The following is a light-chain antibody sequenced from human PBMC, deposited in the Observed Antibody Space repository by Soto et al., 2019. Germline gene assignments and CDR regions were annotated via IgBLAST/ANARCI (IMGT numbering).Light chain of an antibody. Sequence: QSALTQPPSASGSPGQSVTISCTGTSSDVGGYNYVSWYQQHPGKAPKLMIYEVSKRPSGVPDRFSGSKSGNTASLTISGLQAEDEADYYCSSYTSSSTLYVFGTGNKVTVL. J-gene: IGLJ1*01. V-gene: IGLV2-8*01. CDR3: SSYTSSSTLYV. CDR2: EVS. CDR1: SSDVGGYNY.